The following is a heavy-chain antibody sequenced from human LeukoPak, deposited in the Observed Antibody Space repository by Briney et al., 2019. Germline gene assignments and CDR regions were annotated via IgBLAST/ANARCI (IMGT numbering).Heavy chain of an antibody. CDR2: IYYSGST. V-gene: IGHV4-39*02. Sequence: PSETLPLTCTVSGGSISSSSYYWGWIRQPPGKGLEWIGSIYYSGSTYYNPSLKSRVTISVDKSKNQFSLKLSSVTAADTAVYYCARDPSVVYDAFDIWGQGTMVTVSS. CDR1: GGSISSSSYY. J-gene: IGHJ3*02. CDR3: ARDPSVVYDAFDI. D-gene: IGHD2-8*02.